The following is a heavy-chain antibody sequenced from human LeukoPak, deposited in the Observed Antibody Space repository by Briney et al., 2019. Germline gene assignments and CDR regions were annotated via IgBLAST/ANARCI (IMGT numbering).Heavy chain of an antibody. CDR2: IKQDGSEK. Sequence: PGGSLRLSCAASGFTFSSYWMSWVRQAPGKGLEWVANIKQDGSEKYYVDSVKGRFTISRDNAKNSLYLQMHSLRAEDTAVYYCARDALWFGDLNWFDPWGQGTLVTVSS. CDR1: GFTFSSYW. CDR3: ARDALWFGDLNWFDP. D-gene: IGHD3-10*01. J-gene: IGHJ5*02. V-gene: IGHV3-7*01.